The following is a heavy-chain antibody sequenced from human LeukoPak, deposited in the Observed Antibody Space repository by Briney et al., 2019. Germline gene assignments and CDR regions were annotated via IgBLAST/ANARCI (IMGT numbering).Heavy chain of an antibody. CDR3: AKMYEYRSGSHFDY. Sequence: PGGSLRLSCAASGFTFSSYGMHWVRQAPGKGLEWVSAISGSGGSTYYADSVKGRFTISRDNSKNTLHLQMNSLRAEDTAVYYCAKMYEYRSGSHFDYWGQGTLVTVSS. V-gene: IGHV3-23*01. CDR2: ISGSGGST. J-gene: IGHJ4*02. CDR1: GFTFSSYG. D-gene: IGHD6-19*01.